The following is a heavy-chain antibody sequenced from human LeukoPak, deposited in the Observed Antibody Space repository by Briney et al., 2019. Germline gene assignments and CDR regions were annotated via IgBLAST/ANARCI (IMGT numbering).Heavy chain of an antibody. V-gene: IGHV3-13*01. CDR2: IGTAGDI. D-gene: IGHD6-13*01. Sequence: PGGSLRLSCAASGFTFSSYDMHWVRQATGKGLEWVSGIGTAGDIYYAGSVKGRFTISRDNSKNTLYLQMNSLRAEDTAVYYCARDIGIAAAGSFDYWGQGTLVTVSS. CDR3: ARDIGIAAAGSFDY. J-gene: IGHJ4*02. CDR1: GFTFSSYD.